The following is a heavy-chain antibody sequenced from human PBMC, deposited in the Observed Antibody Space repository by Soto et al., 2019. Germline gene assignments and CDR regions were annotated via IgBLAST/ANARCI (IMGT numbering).Heavy chain of an antibody. CDR1: GFTFSSYG. J-gene: IGHJ4*02. CDR3: AKDQGRGRSGYLDY. V-gene: IGHV3-30*18. CDR2: ISYDGSNK. D-gene: IGHD3-22*01. Sequence: GGSLRLSCAASGFTFSSYGMHWVRQAPGKGLEWVAVISYDGSNKYYADSVKGRFTISRDNSKNTLYLQMNSLRAEDTAVYYCAKDQGRGRSGYLDYWGQGTLVTVSS.